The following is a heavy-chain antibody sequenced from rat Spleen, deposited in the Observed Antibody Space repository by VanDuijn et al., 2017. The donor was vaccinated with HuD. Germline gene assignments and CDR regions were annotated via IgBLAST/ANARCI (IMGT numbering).Heavy chain of an antibody. CDR1: GFTFSDYY. D-gene: IGHD1-11*01. CDR2: ISYEVNSG. J-gene: IGHJ3*01. CDR3: VRHNFGGYGHWFAY. Sequence: EVQLVESGGGLVQPGRSLKLSCAASGFTFSDYYMAWVRQAPKKGLEWVASISYEVNSGYYGDSVKGRFTVSRDNAKSTLYLQMNSLRSEDTATYYCVRHNFGGYGHWFAYWGQGTLVTVSS. V-gene: IGHV5-22*01.